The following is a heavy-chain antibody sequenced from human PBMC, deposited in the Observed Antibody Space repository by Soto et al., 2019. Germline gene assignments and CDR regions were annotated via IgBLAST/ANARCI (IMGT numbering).Heavy chain of an antibody. J-gene: IGHJ4*02. CDR1: GFTFSSYA. V-gene: IGHV3-23*01. Sequence: PGGSLRLSCAASGFTFSSYAMSWVRRAPGKGLEWVSAISGGTSSTYYADSVKGRFTISRDNSKNTLYLQMNSLGAEDTAVYYCAKERWAAAGTPTLDYWGQGTLVTVSS. CDR3: AKERWAAAGTPTLDY. D-gene: IGHD6-13*01. CDR2: ISGGTSST.